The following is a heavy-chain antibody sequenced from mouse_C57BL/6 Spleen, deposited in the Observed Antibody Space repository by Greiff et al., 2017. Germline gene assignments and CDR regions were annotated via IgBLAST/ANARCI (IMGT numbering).Heavy chain of an antibody. V-gene: IGHV1-80*01. CDR3: ARYYYGSSYFDY. CDR2: IYPGDGDT. Sequence: VQLQQSGAELVKPGASVKISCKASGYAFSSYWMNWVKQRPGKGLEGIGQIYPGDGDTNYNGKFKGKATLTADKSSSTAYMQLSSLTSEDSAVYFCARYYYGSSYFDYWGQGTTLTVSS. J-gene: IGHJ2*01. CDR1: GYAFSSYW. D-gene: IGHD1-1*01.